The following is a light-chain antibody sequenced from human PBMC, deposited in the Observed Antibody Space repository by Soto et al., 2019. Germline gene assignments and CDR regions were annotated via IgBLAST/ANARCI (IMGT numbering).Light chain of an antibody. CDR2: GAS. CDR3: QQYNNWPRT. V-gene: IGKV3-15*01. CDR1: QSVGNN. Sequence: DIVMTQSPVTLSVSPGDRATLSCRASQSVGNNLAGFQQKPGQAPRLLISGASAGATGIPDRLSGSGFGTAFPLTISSLQSEDLAVYYCQQYNNWPRTFGQGTKVE. J-gene: IGKJ1*01.